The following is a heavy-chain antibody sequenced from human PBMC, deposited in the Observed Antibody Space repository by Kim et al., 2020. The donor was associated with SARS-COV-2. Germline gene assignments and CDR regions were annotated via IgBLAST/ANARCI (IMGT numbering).Heavy chain of an antibody. J-gene: IGHJ6*02. D-gene: IGHD2-15*01. V-gene: IGHV1-18*01. Sequence: ASVKVSCKASGYTFTSYGISWVRQAPGQGLEWMGWISAYNGNTNYAQKLQGRVTMTTNTSTSTAYMELRSLRSDDTAVYYCARDLNCSGGSCYDRASSYYYYGMDVWGQGNTVTVSS. CDR1: GYTFTSYG. CDR2: ISAYNGNT. CDR3: ARDLNCSGGSCYDRASSYYYYGMDV.